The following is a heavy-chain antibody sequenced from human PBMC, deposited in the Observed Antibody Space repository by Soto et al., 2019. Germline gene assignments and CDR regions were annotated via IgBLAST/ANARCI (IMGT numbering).Heavy chain of an antibody. CDR1: GFTFSSYA. J-gene: IGHJ4*02. CDR3: AKTLHDDYYDSSGYYYEGGDYFDY. CDR2: ISGSGGST. D-gene: IGHD3-22*01. Sequence: EVQLLESGGGLVQPGGSLRLSCAASGFTFSSYAMSWVRQAPGKGLEWVSAISGSGGSTYYADSVKGRFTISRDNSKNTLYLQMNRLRAEDTAVYYCAKTLHDDYYDSSGYYYEGGDYFDYWGQGTLVTVSS. V-gene: IGHV3-23*01.